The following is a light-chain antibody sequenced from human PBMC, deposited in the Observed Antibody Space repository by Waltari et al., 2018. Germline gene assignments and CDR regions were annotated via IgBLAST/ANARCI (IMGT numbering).Light chain of an antibody. CDR3: QQRYNWPLT. CDR1: HSVSNL. CDR2: DTS. Sequence: EIVLTQSPATLSLSPGERATLSCRASHSVSNLLAWCQQRPGQSPRLLIYDTSYRAPGIPGRFSGSGSGADFTLTISGLEPEDFAVYYCQQRYNWPLTFGGGTRVEV. V-gene: IGKV3-11*01. J-gene: IGKJ4*01.